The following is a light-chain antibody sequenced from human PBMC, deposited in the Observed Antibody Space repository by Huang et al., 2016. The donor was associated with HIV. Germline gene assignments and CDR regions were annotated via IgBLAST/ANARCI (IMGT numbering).Light chain of an antibody. CDR1: QRITTY. CDR3: QQSYSIPWT. Sequence: IQMTPSPSSLPAFVGDRVTITCRASQRITTYFNWYQQKIGESPKLLIYAASILQSGVPLRFGGSGSGTNFSLTISNLQSEDFAVYYCQQSYSIPWTFGQGTRVEI. V-gene: IGKV1-39*01. J-gene: IGKJ1*01. CDR2: AAS.